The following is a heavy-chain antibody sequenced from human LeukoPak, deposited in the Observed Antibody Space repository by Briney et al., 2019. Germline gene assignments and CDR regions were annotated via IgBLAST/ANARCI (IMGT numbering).Heavy chain of an antibody. V-gene: IGHV1-18*01. J-gene: IGHJ4*02. D-gene: IGHD6-13*01. Sequence: ASVKVSCKASGYTFTSYGISWVRQAPGQGLEWMGWISAYNGNTNYAQKLQGRVTMTTDTSTSTAYMELRSLRSDDTAVYYCARDLLGQQLVPVTFDYWGQGTLVTVSS. CDR1: GYTFTSYG. CDR3: ARDLLGQQLVPVTFDY. CDR2: ISAYNGNT.